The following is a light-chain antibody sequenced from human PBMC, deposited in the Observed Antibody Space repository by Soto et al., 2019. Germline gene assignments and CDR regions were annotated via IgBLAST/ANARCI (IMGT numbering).Light chain of an antibody. CDR1: TSNIGAPYD. V-gene: IGLV1-40*01. Sequence: SVLTQPPSLSVAPGQRVSISFTGSTSNIGAPYDVHWYQHLPGTAPKLLIYGDNNRPSGVPDRFSGSKSGTSASLAITRLQAEDEADYYCQSYDISLHNYVFGTGTKVTVL. CDR2: GDN. CDR3: QSYDISLHNYV. J-gene: IGLJ1*01.